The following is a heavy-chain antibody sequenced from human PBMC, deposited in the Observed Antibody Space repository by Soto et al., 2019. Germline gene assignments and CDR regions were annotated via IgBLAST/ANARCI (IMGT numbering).Heavy chain of an antibody. Sequence: SVKVSCKASGGTFSSYAISWVRQAPGQGLEWMGGIIPIFGTANYAQKFQGRVTITADESTSTAYMELSSLRSEDTAAYYCASGRYSGSYYTYYYYGMDVWGQGTTVTVSS. J-gene: IGHJ6*02. D-gene: IGHD1-26*01. CDR2: IIPIFGTA. V-gene: IGHV1-69*13. CDR3: ASGRYSGSYYTYYYYGMDV. CDR1: GGTFSSYA.